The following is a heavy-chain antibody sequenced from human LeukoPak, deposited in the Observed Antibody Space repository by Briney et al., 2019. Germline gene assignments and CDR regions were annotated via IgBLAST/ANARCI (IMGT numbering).Heavy chain of an antibody. CDR1: GFTFSTYW. Sequence: RGSLRLSCAASGFTFSTYWMNWVRQAPGKGLEWVANIKQDGSEKYYVDSVKGRFTLSRDSAKNSLYLQMNRLRAEDTAVYYCARAEWSNWFFDLWGGGTLVSVST. J-gene: IGHJ2*01. CDR3: ARAEWSNWFFDL. CDR2: IKQDGSEK. V-gene: IGHV3-7*03. D-gene: IGHD3-3*01.